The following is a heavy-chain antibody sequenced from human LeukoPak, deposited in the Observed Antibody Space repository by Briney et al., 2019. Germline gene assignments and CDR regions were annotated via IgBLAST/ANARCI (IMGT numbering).Heavy chain of an antibody. CDR2: INTNTGNP. CDR1: GYTFTSSA. Sequence: ASVKVSCKASGYTFTSSALNWVRQAPGQGLEWMGWINTNTGNPTYAQGFTGRFVFSLDTSVSTAYLQISSLKAEDAAVYYCATDLKKGDSGCFDYWGQGTLVTVSS. D-gene: IGHD6-19*01. CDR3: ATDLKKGDSGCFDY. J-gene: IGHJ4*02. V-gene: IGHV7-4-1*02.